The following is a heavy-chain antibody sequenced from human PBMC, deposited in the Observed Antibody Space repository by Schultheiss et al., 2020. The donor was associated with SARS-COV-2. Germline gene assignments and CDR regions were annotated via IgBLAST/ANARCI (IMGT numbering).Heavy chain of an antibody. J-gene: IGHJ4*02. CDR2: ISAYNGNT. V-gene: IGHV1-18*04. CDR3: ARVRAPFLQLSRKVVPAAIGPYYFDY. CDR1: RYTFTKYF. D-gene: IGHD2-2*02. Sequence: ASVKVSCQASRYTFTKYFTQWVRQGPGQGLEWMGWISAYNGNTNYAQKLQGRVTMTTDTSTSTAYMELRSLRSDDTAVYYCARVRAPFLQLSRKVVPAAIGPYYFDYWGQGTLVTVSS.